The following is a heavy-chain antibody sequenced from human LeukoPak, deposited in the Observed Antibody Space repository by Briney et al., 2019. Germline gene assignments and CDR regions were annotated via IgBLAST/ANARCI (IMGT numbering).Heavy chain of an antibody. CDR3: AMDSAWLPLKFDY. CDR1: GFVVSTNY. J-gene: IGHJ4*02. CDR2: LYSGGST. Sequence: GSLRLSCAASGFVVSTNYMSWVRQAPGKGLEWVSVLYSGGSTYYTDSVKGRFTISRDNSSNTLYLQMNNLRAEDTAVYYCAMDSAWLPLKFDYWGPGTLVAVST. V-gene: IGHV3-66*01. D-gene: IGHD5-24*01.